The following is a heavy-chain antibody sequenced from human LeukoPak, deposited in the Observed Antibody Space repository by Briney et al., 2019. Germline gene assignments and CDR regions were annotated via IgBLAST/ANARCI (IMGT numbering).Heavy chain of an antibody. D-gene: IGHD3-9*01. J-gene: IGHJ6*02. Sequence: GGSLRLSCAASGFTVSSNYMSWVRQAPGKGLEWVSVIYSGGSTYYADSVKGRFTISRDNAKNTLYLQMNSLRAEDTAVYYCAREGGYYDILTGFYYYYGMDVWGQGTTVTVSS. V-gene: IGHV3-66*01. CDR2: IYSGGST. CDR1: GFTVSSNY. CDR3: AREGGYYDILTGFYYYYGMDV.